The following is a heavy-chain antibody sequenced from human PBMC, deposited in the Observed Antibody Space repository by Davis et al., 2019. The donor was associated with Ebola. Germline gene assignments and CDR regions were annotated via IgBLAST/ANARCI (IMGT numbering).Heavy chain of an antibody. CDR1: GGSFSGYY. V-gene: IGHV4-34*01. D-gene: IGHD3-10*01. CDR3: ARVRTRYYDFGMDV. J-gene: IGHJ6*02. Sequence: MPSETLSLTCVVYGGSFSGYYWSWIRQPPGKGLEWIEEINHSGSTNYNPSLKSRLTISIDTSKNQFSLKMNSVTAADTAVYYCARVRTRYYDFGMDVWGQGTTVTVSS. CDR2: INHSGST.